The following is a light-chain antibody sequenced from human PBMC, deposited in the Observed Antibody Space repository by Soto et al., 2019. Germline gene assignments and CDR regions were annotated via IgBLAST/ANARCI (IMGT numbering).Light chain of an antibody. CDR3: SSYTSSYTVI. V-gene: IGLV2-14*01. CDR2: EVS. CDR1: SSDVGGYNY. Sequence: QSVLTQPASVSGSPGQSITISCTGTSSDVGGYNYVSWYQQHPGKAPKLMIYEVSNRPSGVSNRFSGSKSANTASLTISGLQAEDEADYYCSSYTSSYTVIFGGGTKLTVL. J-gene: IGLJ2*01.